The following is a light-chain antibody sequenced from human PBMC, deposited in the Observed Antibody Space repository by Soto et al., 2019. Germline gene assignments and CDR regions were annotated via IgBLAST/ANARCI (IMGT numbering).Light chain of an antibody. Sequence: QLTQSPSVVSASVADRVTITCRASQGISSYLAWFQQKPGRAPNLLIYGASTLQSGVPSRFSGSGSGTDFTLTISNLQPEDFATYYCQQLNAYPLTFGQGTRLEIK. CDR3: QQLNAYPLT. CDR2: GAS. J-gene: IGKJ5*01. CDR1: QGISSY. V-gene: IGKV1-9*01.